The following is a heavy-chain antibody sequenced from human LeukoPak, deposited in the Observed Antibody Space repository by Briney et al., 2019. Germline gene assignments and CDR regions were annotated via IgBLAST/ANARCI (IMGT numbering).Heavy chain of an antibody. CDR2: INPSGGST. Sequence: ASVKVSCKASGYTFTSYYMHWVRQAPGQGLEWMGIINPSGGSTSYAQKFQGRVTMTRDVSTSTVYMELSSLRSEDTAVYYCARIAAAGLFDYWGQGTLVTVSS. J-gene: IGHJ4*02. D-gene: IGHD6-13*01. CDR3: ARIAAAGLFDY. V-gene: IGHV1-46*01. CDR1: GYTFTSYY.